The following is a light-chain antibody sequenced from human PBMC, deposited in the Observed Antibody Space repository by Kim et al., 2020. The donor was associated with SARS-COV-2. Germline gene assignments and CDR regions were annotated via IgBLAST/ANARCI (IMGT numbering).Light chain of an antibody. Sequence: ASTGDRVTIPCRASQGISSYLAWYQQKPGKAPKLLIYAASTLQSGVPSRFSGSGSGTDFTLTISCLQSEDFATYYCQQYYSYLPYSFGQGTKLEI. J-gene: IGKJ2*03. V-gene: IGKV1-8*01. CDR2: AAS. CDR1: QGISSY. CDR3: QQYYSYLPYS.